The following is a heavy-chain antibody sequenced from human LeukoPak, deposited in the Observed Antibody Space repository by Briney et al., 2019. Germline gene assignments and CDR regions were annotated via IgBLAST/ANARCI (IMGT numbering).Heavy chain of an antibody. CDR1: GGSFSGYY. V-gene: IGHV4-34*01. Sequence: KPSETLSLTCAVYGGSFSGYYWSWIRQPPGKGLEWIGEINHSGSTNYNPSLKSRVTISVDTSKNQFSLKLSSVTAADTAVYYCASQKRGYGYGYHSGYFDYWGQGTLVTVSS. D-gene: IGHD5-18*01. J-gene: IGHJ4*02. CDR3: ASQKRGYGYGYHSGYFDY. CDR2: INHSGST.